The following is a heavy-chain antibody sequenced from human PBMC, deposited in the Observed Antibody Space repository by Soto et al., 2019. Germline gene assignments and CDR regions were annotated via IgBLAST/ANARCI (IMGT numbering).Heavy chain of an antibody. CDR1: GSTFSNYA. CDR2: VGGSGDST. Sequence: EVQLLDSGGGLVQPGGSLRLSCAASGSTFSNYAMSWVRQAPGKGLEWVSGVGGSGDSTYYADSVKGRFTSSRDNSKDTLYMQMKSLRAEDTAVYYCAKSPLGYCSGGSGYPPHYFDYWGQGTLVTVSS. CDR3: AKSPLGYCSGGSGYPPHYFDY. J-gene: IGHJ4*02. D-gene: IGHD2-15*01. V-gene: IGHV3-23*01.